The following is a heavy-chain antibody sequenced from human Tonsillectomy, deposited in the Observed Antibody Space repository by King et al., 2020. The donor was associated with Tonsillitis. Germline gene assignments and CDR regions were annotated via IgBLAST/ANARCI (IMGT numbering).Heavy chain of an antibody. V-gene: IGHV3-30*02. CDR3: AKVPHYYHSSGYFEP. J-gene: IGHJ5*02. CDR1: EFTFSNYG. CDR2: IRYDGSNK. D-gene: IGHD3-22*01. Sequence: VQLVESGGGVVQPGGSLRLSCAASEFTFSNYGMHWVRQAPGRGLEWVAFIRYDGSNKYYADSVKGRFTISRDNSKNTLYLQMNSLRAEDTAVYYCAKVPHYYHSSGYFEPWGQGTLVTVSS.